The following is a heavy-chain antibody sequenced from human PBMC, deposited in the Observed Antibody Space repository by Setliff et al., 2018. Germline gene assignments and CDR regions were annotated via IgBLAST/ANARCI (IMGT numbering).Heavy chain of an antibody. D-gene: IGHD5-18*01. V-gene: IGHV3-73*01. CDR1: GYSFTDYY. CDR3: TFARDGYDVFDI. CDR2: IRGRTDNYAT. Sequence: EASVKVSCKASGYSFTDYYMHWVRQAPGQGLEWIGRIRGRTDNYATAYAVSVRGRFTISRDDSNNTAYLQMNSLKTEDSAVYYCTFARDGYDVFDIWGQGTMVTVSS. J-gene: IGHJ3*02.